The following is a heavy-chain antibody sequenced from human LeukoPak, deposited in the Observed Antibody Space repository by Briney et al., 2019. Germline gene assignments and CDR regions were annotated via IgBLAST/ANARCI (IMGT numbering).Heavy chain of an antibody. J-gene: IGHJ4*02. D-gene: IGHD1-7*01. CDR3: AKADWNYSFDY. CDR1: GFTFSSYG. V-gene: IGHV3-23*01. Sequence: GGSLRLSCAGSGFTFSSYGMSWVRQAPGKGLEWVSAISGSGGSTYYADSVKGRFTISRDNSKNTLYLQMNSLRAEDMALYYCAKADWNYSFDYWGQGTLVTVSS. CDR2: ISGSGGST.